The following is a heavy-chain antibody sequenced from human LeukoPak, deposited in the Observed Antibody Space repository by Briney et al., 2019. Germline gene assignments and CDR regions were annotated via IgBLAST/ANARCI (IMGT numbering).Heavy chain of an antibody. Sequence: PGGSLRLSCAASGFTVSRNYMSWVRQAPGKGLEWVSVIYSGGSTYYADSVKGRFTISRDNSKNTLYLQMNSLRPEDTAVYYCAKLYSSGWGHFDYWGQGTLVTVSS. CDR3: AKLYSSGWGHFDY. J-gene: IGHJ4*02. CDR2: IYSGGST. D-gene: IGHD6-19*01. V-gene: IGHV3-53*05. CDR1: GFTVSRNY.